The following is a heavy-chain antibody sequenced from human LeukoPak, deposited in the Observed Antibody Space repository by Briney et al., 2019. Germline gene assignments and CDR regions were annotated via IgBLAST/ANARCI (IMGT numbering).Heavy chain of an antibody. Sequence: MPSETLSLTCTVSGGSISSSSSFWAWIRQPPGKGLEWIGSFYYIGSTYYNPSLKSRVTISVDTSKNQLSPKLNSVTAADTAVYYCARSLSLSGNTNWFDPWGQGTLVTVSS. D-gene: IGHD1-26*01. J-gene: IGHJ5*02. CDR1: GGSISSSSSF. CDR3: ARSLSLSGNTNWFDP. V-gene: IGHV4-39*01. CDR2: FYYIGST.